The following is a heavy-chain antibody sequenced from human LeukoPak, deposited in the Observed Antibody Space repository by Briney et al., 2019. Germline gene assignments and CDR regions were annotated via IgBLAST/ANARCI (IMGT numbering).Heavy chain of an antibody. V-gene: IGHV3-9*01. CDR1: GFTFDDYA. J-gene: IGHJ3*02. CDR3: AKDSSGYYLGAFDI. D-gene: IGHD3-22*01. Sequence: PGGSLRLSCAASGFTFDDYAMHWVRQAPGKGLEWVSGISWNSGSIDYADSVKGRFTISRDNAKNSLYLQMNSLRAEDTALYYCAKDSSGYYLGAFDIWGQGTMVTVSS. CDR2: ISWNSGSI.